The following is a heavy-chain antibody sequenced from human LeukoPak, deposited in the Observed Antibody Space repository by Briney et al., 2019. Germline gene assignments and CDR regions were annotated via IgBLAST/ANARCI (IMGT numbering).Heavy chain of an antibody. Sequence: SETLSLTCAVYGGSFSGYYWGWIRQPPGKGLEWIGEINHSGSTNYNPSLKSRVTRSVDTSKNQFSLKLSSVTAADTAVYYCARHGPPKMVVVVTPPDYWGQGTLVTVSS. CDR3: ARHGPPKMVVVVTPPDY. D-gene: IGHD4-23*01. V-gene: IGHV4-34*01. CDR2: INHSGST. J-gene: IGHJ4*02. CDR1: GGSFSGYY.